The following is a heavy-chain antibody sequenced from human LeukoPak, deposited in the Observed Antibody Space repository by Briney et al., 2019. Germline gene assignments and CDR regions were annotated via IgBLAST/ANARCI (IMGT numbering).Heavy chain of an antibody. CDR2: INPNSGGT. J-gene: IGHJ4*02. Sequence: ASVKVSCKASGYTFTGYYMHWVRQAPGRGLEWMGWINPNSGGTNYAQKFQGRVTMTRDTSISTAYMELSRLRSDDTAVYYCARDLRTTSIPYGDYMYYFDYWGQGTLVTVSS. CDR3: ARDLRTTSIPYGDYMYYFDY. CDR1: GYTFTGYY. V-gene: IGHV1-2*02. D-gene: IGHD4-17*01.